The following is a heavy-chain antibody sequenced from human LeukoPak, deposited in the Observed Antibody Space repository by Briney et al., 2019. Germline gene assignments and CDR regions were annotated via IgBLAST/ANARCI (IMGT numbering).Heavy chain of an antibody. V-gene: IGHV1-2*06. CDR2: INPNSGGT. Sequence: ASVKVSCKASGYSFNTYGINWVRQAPGQGLEWMGRINPNSGGTNYAQKFQGRVTMTRDTSISTAYMDLSGLRPDDTAVYYCAREGSGYTYGRGSYFDYWGHGILVTVSS. CDR1: GYSFNTYG. CDR3: AREGSGYTYGRGSYFDY. J-gene: IGHJ4*01. D-gene: IGHD5-18*01.